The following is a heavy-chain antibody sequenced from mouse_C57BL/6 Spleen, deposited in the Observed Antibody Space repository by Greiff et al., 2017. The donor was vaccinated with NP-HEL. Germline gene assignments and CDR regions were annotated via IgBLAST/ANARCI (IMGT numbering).Heavy chain of an antibody. CDR3: AKNYYGSPYAMDY. D-gene: IGHD1-1*01. CDR2: IWRGGST. CDR1: GFSLTSYG. Sequence: VQLQQSGPGLVQPSQSLSITCTVSGFSLTSYGVHWVRQSPGTGLGWLGVIWRGGSTDYNAAFMSRLSITKDNSKSQVFCKMNSLQADDTAIYYCAKNYYGSPYAMDYWGQGTSVTVSS. J-gene: IGHJ4*01. V-gene: IGHV2-5*01.